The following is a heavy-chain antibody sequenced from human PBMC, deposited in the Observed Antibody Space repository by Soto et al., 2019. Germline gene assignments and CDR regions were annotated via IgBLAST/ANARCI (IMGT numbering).Heavy chain of an antibody. CDR2: IYHSGST. CDR3: ARSTASRSGVYYFDY. V-gene: IGHV4-4*02. D-gene: IGHD6-19*01. J-gene: IGHJ4*02. Sequence: SETLSLTCAVSSGSISSSNWWSWVRQPPGKGLEWIGEIYHSGSTNYNPSLKSRVTISVDKSKNQFSLKLSSVTAADTAVYYCARSTASRSGVYYFDYWGQGTLVTVSS. CDR1: SGSISSSNW.